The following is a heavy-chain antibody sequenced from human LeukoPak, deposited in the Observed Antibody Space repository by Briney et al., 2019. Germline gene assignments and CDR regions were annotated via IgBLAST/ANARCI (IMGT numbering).Heavy chain of an antibody. Sequence: GGSLRFSCAAFGFTFRNHAMNWVRQTPGKGLEWVSTISGRDHTTYYADSVKGRFTISRDNSKNTLYLQMNSLRAEDTAVYYCAKGGGFGDYGSYYFDYWGQGTLATVSS. CDR3: AKGGGFGDYGSYYFDY. CDR1: GFTFRNHA. J-gene: IGHJ4*02. V-gene: IGHV3-23*01. CDR2: ISGRDHTT. D-gene: IGHD4-17*01.